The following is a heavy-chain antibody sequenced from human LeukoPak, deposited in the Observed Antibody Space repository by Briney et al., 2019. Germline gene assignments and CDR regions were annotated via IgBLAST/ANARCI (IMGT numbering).Heavy chain of an antibody. CDR2: IYTSGSP. J-gene: IGHJ4*02. D-gene: IGHD1-26*01. Sequence: SETLSLTCTVSGGSINSYDWSWIRQPAGKGLEWVGRIYTSGSPNYNPSFKSRVTMSVDKSKNQFSLKLSSVTAADTAVYYCARIRSRKWGFDYWGQGTLVTVSS. V-gene: IGHV4-4*07. CDR1: GGSINSYD. CDR3: ARIRSRKWGFDY.